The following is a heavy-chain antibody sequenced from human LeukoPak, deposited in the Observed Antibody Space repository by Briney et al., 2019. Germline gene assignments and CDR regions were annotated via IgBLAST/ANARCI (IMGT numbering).Heavy chain of an antibody. V-gene: IGHV1-2*02. D-gene: IGHD5-18*01. J-gene: IGHJ6*02. Sequence: GASVKVSCKASGYTFTSYDINWVRQATGQGLEWMGWINPNSGGTNYAQKFQGRVTMTRDTSISTAYMELSRLRSDDTAVYYCARDNKGTAMADYYYYGMDVWGQGTTVTVSS. CDR2: INPNSGGT. CDR3: ARDNKGTAMADYYYYGMDV. CDR1: GYTFTSYD.